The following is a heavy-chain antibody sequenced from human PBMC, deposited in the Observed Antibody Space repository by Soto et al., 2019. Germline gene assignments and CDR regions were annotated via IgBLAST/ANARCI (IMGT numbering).Heavy chain of an antibody. D-gene: IGHD5-18*01. CDR2: IDWDDDK. J-gene: IGHJ6*03. CDR3: ARIGSTAPEDYYMDV. V-gene: IGHV2-70*11. Sequence: SGPTLVNPTQTLTLTCTFSGFSLSTSGMCVSWIRQPPGKALEWLARIDWDDDKYYSTSLKTRLTISKDTSKNQVVLTMTNMDPVDTATYYCARIGSTAPEDYYMDVWGKGTTVTVSS. CDR1: GFSLSTSGMC.